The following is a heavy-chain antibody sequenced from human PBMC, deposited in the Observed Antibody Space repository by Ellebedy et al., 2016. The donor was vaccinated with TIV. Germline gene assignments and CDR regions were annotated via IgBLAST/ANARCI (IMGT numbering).Heavy chain of an antibody. CDR3: AKLQGTIFGVVANYFDY. Sequence: GGSLRLXXAASGFTFSSYAMSWVRQAPGKGLEWVSAISGSGGSTYYADSVKGRFTISRDNSKNTLYLQMNSLRAEDTAVYYCAKLQGTIFGVVANYFDYWGQGTLVTVSS. CDR2: ISGSGGST. CDR1: GFTFSSYA. D-gene: IGHD3-3*01. V-gene: IGHV3-23*01. J-gene: IGHJ4*02.